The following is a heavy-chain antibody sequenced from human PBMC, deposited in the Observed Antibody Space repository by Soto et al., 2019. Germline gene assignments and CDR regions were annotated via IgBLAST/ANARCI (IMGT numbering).Heavy chain of an antibody. Sequence: EVQLVESGGGLVKPGGSLRLSCAASEFTFSSYGMNWVRQAPGRGLEWISSITSSSVIYYADPVKGRFTISRDNAKNSLFLQMNSLSAEDTAVYHCVRDIGYCRGGDCYSGAFDIWGQGTMVTVSS. J-gene: IGHJ3*02. CDR2: ITSSSVI. CDR1: EFTFSSYG. CDR3: VRDIGYCRGGDCYSGAFDI. V-gene: IGHV3-21*02. D-gene: IGHD2-15*01.